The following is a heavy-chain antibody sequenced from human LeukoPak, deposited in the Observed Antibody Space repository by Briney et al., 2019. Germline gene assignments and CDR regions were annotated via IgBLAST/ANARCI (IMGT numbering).Heavy chain of an antibody. V-gene: IGHV4-59*12. CDR2: IYYSGST. Sequence: PSETLSLTCTVSGGSISSYYWSWIRQPPGKGLEWIGYIYYSGSTNYNPSLKSRVTISVDTSKNQFSLKLSSVTAADTAVYYCARDRRDYGDLTYGMDVWGQGTTVTVSS. CDR1: GGSISSYY. J-gene: IGHJ6*02. D-gene: IGHD4-17*01. CDR3: ARDRRDYGDLTYGMDV.